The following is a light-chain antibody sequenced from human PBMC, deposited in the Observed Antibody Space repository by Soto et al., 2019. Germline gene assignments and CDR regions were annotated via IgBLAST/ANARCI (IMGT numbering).Light chain of an antibody. J-gene: IGKJ1*01. V-gene: IGKV1-39*01. Sequence: DIQMTQSPSSLSASVGDRVTITCRASQSISSYLNWYQQKPGKAHKLLNHAACSLQSGVPSRFSGSGSGTDFTRTISSLQPEDFATYYCQQSYSTPPTFGHGPKVEIK. CDR1: QSISSY. CDR2: AAC. CDR3: QQSYSTPPT.